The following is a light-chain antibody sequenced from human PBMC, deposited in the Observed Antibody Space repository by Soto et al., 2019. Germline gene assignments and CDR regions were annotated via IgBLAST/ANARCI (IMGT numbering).Light chain of an antibody. J-gene: IGKJ5*01. CDR1: QSISSY. Sequence: DIQMTQSPSSLSASVGDRFTITCRASQSISSYLNWYQQKPGKAPKLLIYAASHRATGIPARFSGSGSGTDFTLTISSLEPEDFAVYYCQQYGSSPITFGQGTRLEIK. V-gene: IGKV1-39*01. CDR3: QQYGSSPIT. CDR2: AAS.